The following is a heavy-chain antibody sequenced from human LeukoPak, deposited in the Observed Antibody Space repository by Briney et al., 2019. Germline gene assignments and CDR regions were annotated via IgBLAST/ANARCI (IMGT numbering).Heavy chain of an antibody. D-gene: IGHD1-14*01. Sequence: PGGSLRLSGAASGFSFSSYEMSWVRQAPGNGLEWVSYISSSGTIIYYADSVKGRFTISRDNAKNSLYLQMNSLRAEDTAVYYCARDHSPLDYWGQGTRVTVSS. V-gene: IGHV3-48*03. J-gene: IGHJ4*02. CDR1: GFSFSSYE. CDR2: ISSSGTII. CDR3: ARDHSPLDY.